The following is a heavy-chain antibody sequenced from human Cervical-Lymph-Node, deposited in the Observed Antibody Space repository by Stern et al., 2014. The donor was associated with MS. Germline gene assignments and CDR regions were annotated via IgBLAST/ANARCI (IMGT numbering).Heavy chain of an antibody. CDR3: AREAMALPYYFDY. Sequence: VQLVQSGAEVRKPGGSLRISCKASGYSFNSYWIGWVRQMPGKGLEWVGIIYPGDSDPRYSPSFQGQVTITLDKSISTAYLQWSSLKASDTAMYYCAREAMALPYYFDYWAQGTLVTVSS. J-gene: IGHJ4*02. D-gene: IGHD1-7*01. V-gene: IGHV5-51*01. CDR2: IYPGDSDP. CDR1: GYSFNSYW.